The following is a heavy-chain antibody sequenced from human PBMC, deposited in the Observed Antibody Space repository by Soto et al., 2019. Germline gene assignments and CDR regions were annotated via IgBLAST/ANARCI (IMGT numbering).Heavy chain of an antibody. V-gene: IGHV3-7*01. CDR3: ARTGDGHHDFLDY. CDR2: INQDGSED. Sequence: HPGGSLRLSCAASGFTFSSYWMNWVRQAPGKGLEWVANINQDGSEDNLLDSVKGRSTISRDNAKNSLFLQMNSLRVDDTAVYYCARTGDGHHDFLDYWGQGALVTVSS. J-gene: IGHJ4*02. D-gene: IGHD1-1*01. CDR1: GFTFSSYW.